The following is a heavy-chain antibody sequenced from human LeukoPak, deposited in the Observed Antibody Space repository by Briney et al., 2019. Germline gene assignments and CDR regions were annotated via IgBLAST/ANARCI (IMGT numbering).Heavy chain of an antibody. CDR3: ARCSGYGMDV. CDR2: ISSSGSTI. J-gene: IGHJ6*02. D-gene: IGHD3-10*02. CDR1: GFTFCDYY. V-gene: IGHV3-11*04. Sequence: GGSLRLSCAASGFTFCDYYMSYMRQAPGKRLEWVSYISSSGSTIYYADSVKGRFTISRDNSRNTLYLQMNSLRGEDTAVYYCARCSGYGMDVWGQGTTVTVSS.